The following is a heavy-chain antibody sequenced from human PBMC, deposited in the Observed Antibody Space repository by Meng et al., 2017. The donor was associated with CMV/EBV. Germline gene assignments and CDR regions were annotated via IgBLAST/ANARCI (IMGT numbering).Heavy chain of an antibody. CDR1: GYTFTSYG. D-gene: IGHD3-3*01. CDR3: ARTYYDFWSGYYGADAFDI. J-gene: IGHJ3*02. CDR2: ISAYNGNT. V-gene: IGHV1-18*01. Sequence: ASVKVSCKASGYTFTSYGISWVRQAPGQGLEWMGWISAYNGNTNYAQKFQGRVTMTRDTSISTAYMELSRLRSDDTAVYYCARTYYDFWSGYYGADAFDIWGQGTMVTVSS.